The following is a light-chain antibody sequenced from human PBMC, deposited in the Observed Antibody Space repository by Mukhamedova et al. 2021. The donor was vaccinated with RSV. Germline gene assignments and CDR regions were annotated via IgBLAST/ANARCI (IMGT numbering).Light chain of an antibody. J-gene: IGKJ1*01. Sequence: WYQRRVHGKAPKLLIYKASSLESGVPSRFSGSGPGTEFTLTISGLQPDDFATYYCQQYNSYPWTFGQGTKVEIK. CDR3: QQYNSYPWT. CDR2: KAS. V-gene: IGKV1-5*03.